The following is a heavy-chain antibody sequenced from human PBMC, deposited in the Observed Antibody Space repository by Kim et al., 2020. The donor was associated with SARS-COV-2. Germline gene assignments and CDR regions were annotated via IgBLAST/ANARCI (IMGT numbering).Heavy chain of an antibody. J-gene: IGHJ3*02. Sequence: SETLSLTCTVSGGSISSGDYYWSWIRQHPGKGLEWIGYIYYSGSTYYNPSLKSRVTISVDTSKNQFSLKLSSVTAADTAVYYCARAEVMVYVPYAFDIWCQGTMVTVSS. CDR1: GGSISSGDYY. CDR2: IYYSGST. V-gene: IGHV4-31*03. D-gene: IGHD2-8*01. CDR3: ARAEVMVYVPYAFDI.